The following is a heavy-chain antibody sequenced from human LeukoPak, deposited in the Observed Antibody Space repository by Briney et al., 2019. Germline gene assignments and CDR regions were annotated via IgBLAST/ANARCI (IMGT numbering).Heavy chain of an antibody. Sequence: SETLSLTCTSSGGSISSYYSSWIRQPAGKGLEWIGRIYTSGGTNYNPSLKSRVTMSVDTSKNQFSLNLNSVTAADTAVYYCARGWGSSWYIDYWGQGTLVTVS. CDR1: GGSISSYY. J-gene: IGHJ4*02. V-gene: IGHV4-4*07. CDR3: ARGWGSSWYIDY. CDR2: IYTSGGT. D-gene: IGHD6-13*01.